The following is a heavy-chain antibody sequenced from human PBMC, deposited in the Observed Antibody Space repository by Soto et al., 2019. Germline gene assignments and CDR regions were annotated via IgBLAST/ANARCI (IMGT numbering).Heavy chain of an antibody. Sequence: SVKVSCKASGGTFSSYAISWVRQAPGQGLEWMGGIIPIFGTANYAQKFQGRVTITADESTSTAYMELSSLRSEDTAVYYCARGEYYYDSSGYYENRAENYYGMDVWGQGTTVTVSS. CDR2: IIPIFGTA. D-gene: IGHD3-22*01. V-gene: IGHV1-69*13. J-gene: IGHJ6*02. CDR3: ARGEYYYDSSGYYENRAENYYGMDV. CDR1: GGTFSSYA.